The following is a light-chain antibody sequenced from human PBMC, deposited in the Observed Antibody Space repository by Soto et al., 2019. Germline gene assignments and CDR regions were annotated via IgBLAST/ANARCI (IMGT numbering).Light chain of an antibody. CDR3: SSYTVRNTWV. CDR1: SSDVGGFNR. CDR2: EVA. J-gene: IGLJ3*02. V-gene: IGLV2-14*01. Sequence: QSVLTQPASVTGSPGQSITISCTGTSSDVGGFNRVSWYQQHPGTAPKVIIYEVANRPSGISNRFSASKSVNTASLTISGRQPEDEADYYCSSYTVRNTWVFGGGTKLTVL.